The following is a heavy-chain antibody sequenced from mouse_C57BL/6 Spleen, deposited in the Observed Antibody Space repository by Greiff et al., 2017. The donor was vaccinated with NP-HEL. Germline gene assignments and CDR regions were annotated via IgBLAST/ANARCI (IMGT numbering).Heavy chain of an antibody. Sequence: VQLQESGGGLVKPGGSLKLSCAASGFTFSDYGMHWVRQAPEKGLEWVAYISSGSSTIYYADTVKGRFTISRDNAKNTLFLQMTSLRSEDTAMYYCANTMVTTGGYYYAMDYWGQGTSVTVSS. J-gene: IGHJ4*01. CDR1: GFTFSDYG. CDR2: ISSGSSTI. CDR3: ANTMVTTGGYYYAMDY. V-gene: IGHV5-17*01. D-gene: IGHD2-2*01.